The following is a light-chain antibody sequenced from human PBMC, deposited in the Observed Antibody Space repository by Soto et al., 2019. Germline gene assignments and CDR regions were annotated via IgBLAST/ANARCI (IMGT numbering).Light chain of an antibody. V-gene: IGKV3-20*01. CDR1: QSVSTTY. CDR3: QQYGNSPIT. J-gene: IGKJ5*01. Sequence: EIVLPQSPGTLSLSPGERATLSCTASQSVSTTYLAWYQQKAGQAPRLLISGASSRATGVPDRFSGSGSGTDFTLTITRLEPEDVALYYCQQYGNSPITLGQGTRLEIK. CDR2: GAS.